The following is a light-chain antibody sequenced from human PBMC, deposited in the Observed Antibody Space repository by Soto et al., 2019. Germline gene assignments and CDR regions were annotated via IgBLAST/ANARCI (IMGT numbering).Light chain of an antibody. CDR2: EVN. V-gene: IGLV2-8*01. CDR3: SSYAGSNNYV. J-gene: IGLJ1*01. CDR1: SSDVGGYNY. Sequence: QSALTQPPSASGSPGQSVAISCTGTSSDVGGYNYFSWYQLHPGTAPKLMIYEVNMRPSGVPDRFSGSKSGNTASLTVSGLRAGDEADYYCSSYAGSNNYVFGTGTKLTVL.